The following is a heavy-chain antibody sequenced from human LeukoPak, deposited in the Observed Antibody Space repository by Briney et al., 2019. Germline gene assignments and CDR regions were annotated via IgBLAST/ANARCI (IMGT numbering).Heavy chain of an antibody. J-gene: IGHJ6*03. D-gene: IGHD5-12*01. CDR1: GFTFSSYS. CDR2: ISSSSSYV. V-gene: IGHV3-21*01. Sequence: GGSLRLSCAASGFTFSSYSMHWVRQAPGKGLEWVSSISSSSSYVYYADSVKGRFTISRDNAKNSLYLQMNSLRAEDTAVYYCARDQRGYDSSYYYYMDVWGKGTTVTVSS. CDR3: ARDQRGYDSSYYYYMDV.